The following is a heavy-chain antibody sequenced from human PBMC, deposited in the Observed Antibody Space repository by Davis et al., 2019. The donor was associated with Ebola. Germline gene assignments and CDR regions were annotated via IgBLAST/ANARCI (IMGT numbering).Heavy chain of an antibody. CDR2: IIPILGIA. CDR3: HYDSSGYYQLFDY. V-gene: IGHV1-69*04. Sequence: AASVKVSCKASGYTFTSYAMHWVRQAPGQGLEWMGRIIPILGIANYAQKFQGRVTITADKSTSTAYMELSSLRSEDTAVYYCHYDSSGYYQLFDYWGQGTLVTVSS. CDR1: GYTFTSYA. J-gene: IGHJ4*02. D-gene: IGHD3-22*01.